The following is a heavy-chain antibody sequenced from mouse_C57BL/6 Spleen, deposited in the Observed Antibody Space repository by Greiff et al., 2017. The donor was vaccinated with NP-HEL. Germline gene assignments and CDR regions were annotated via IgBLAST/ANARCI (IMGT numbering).Heavy chain of an antibody. D-gene: IGHD1-1*01. CDR2: INPNNGGT. CDR1: GYTFTDYY. Sequence: VQLQQSGPELVKPGASVKISCKASGYTFTDYYMNWVKQSHGKSLEWIGDINPNNGGTSYNQKFKGKATLTVDKSSSTAYMELRSLTSEDSAVYYCARSITTVVAPPFAYWGQGTLVTVSA. V-gene: IGHV1-26*01. CDR3: ARSITTVVAPPFAY. J-gene: IGHJ3*01.